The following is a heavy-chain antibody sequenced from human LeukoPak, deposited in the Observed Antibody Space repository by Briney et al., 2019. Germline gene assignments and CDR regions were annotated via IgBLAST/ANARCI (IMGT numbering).Heavy chain of an antibody. V-gene: IGHV3-21*01. J-gene: IGHJ4*02. Sequence: GGSLRLSCAASGFTFSTFGFNWVRQAPGKGLEWASSISHSSTYISYADSVKGRFTISRDNARNSLYLQMDSLRVEDTAVYYCARGYYYDSSVAYWGQGTLVTVSS. CDR2: ISHSSTYI. CDR3: ARGYYYDSSVAY. D-gene: IGHD3-22*01. CDR1: GFTFSTFG.